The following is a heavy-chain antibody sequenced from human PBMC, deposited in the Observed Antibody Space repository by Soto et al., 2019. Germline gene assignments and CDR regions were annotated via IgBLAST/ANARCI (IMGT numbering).Heavy chain of an antibody. CDR2: ISSSSSTI. D-gene: IGHD4-17*01. Sequence: GGSLRLSCAASGFTFSSYSMNWVRQAPGKGLEWVSYISSSSSTIYYADSVKGRFTISRDNAKNSLYLQMNSLRAEDTAVYYCARGTTYGDNSMAVWGKGTSVTVFS. CDR3: ARGTTYGDNSMAV. V-gene: IGHV3-48*01. CDR1: GFTFSSYS. J-gene: IGHJ6*04.